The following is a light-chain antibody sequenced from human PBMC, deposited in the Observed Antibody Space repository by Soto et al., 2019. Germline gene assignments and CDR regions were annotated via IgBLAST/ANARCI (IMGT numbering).Light chain of an antibody. CDR2: DVS. J-gene: IGLJ1*01. V-gene: IGLV2-14*03. Sequence: QSVLTQPASVSGSPGQSITISCTGTSSDVGGYNYVSWYQQLPGKAPKLMIYDVSNRPSGVSNRFSGSKSGNTASLTISGLQAEDEADYYCSSYTSGSTLEVFGTGTRSPS. CDR3: SSYTSGSTLEV. CDR1: SSDVGGYNY.